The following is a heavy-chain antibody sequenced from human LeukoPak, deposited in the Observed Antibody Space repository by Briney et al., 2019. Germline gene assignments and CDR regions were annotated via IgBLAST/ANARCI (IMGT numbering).Heavy chain of an antibody. Sequence: SETLSLTCTVSGGSISSSSYYWGWIRQPPGKGLEWIGSIYYSGSTYYNPSLKSRVTISVDTSKNQFSLKLSSVTAADTAVYYCARTRDYYSPAFDIWGQGTMVTVSS. CDR3: ARTRDYYSPAFDI. D-gene: IGHD3-3*01. CDR2: IYYSGST. J-gene: IGHJ3*02. CDR1: GGSISSSSYY. V-gene: IGHV4-39*07.